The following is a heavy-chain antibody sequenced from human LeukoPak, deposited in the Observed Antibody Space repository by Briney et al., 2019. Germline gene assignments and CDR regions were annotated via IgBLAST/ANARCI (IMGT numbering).Heavy chain of an antibody. D-gene: IGHD6-19*01. Sequence: GGSLRLSCAASGFTFSSYAMHWVRQAPGKGLEWVAVISYDGSNKYYADSVKGRFTISRDNSKNTLYLQMNSLRAEDTAVYYCARDMGSGSGRHYYYMDVWAKGPRSPSP. J-gene: IGHJ6*03. V-gene: IGHV3-30*01. CDR2: ISYDGSNK. CDR1: GFTFSSYA. CDR3: ARDMGSGSGRHYYYMDV.